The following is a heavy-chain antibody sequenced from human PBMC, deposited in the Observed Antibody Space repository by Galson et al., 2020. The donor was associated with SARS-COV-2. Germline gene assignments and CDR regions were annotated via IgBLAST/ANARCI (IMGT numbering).Heavy chain of an antibody. CDR2: IWYDGSNK. Sequence: QLGESLKISCAASGFTFSSYGMHWVRQAPGKGLEWVAVIWYDGSNKYYADSVKGRFTISRDNSKNTLYLQMNSLRAEDTAVYYCARDGTYYYDSSGYLQRPYYYYYYGMDVWGQGTTVTVSS. D-gene: IGHD3-22*01. CDR1: GFTFSSYG. V-gene: IGHV3-33*01. CDR3: ARDGTYYYDSSGYLQRPYYYYYYGMDV. J-gene: IGHJ6*02.